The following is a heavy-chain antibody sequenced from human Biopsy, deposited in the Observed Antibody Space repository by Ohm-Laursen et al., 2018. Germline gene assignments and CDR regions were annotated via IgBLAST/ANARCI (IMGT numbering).Heavy chain of an antibody. CDR1: GFPFSDYY. D-gene: IGHD4-23*01. CDR2: ISSGGTTI. V-gene: IGHV3-11*01. Sequence: SLRLSCAASGFPFSDYYMRWTRQAPGKGLEWVSYISSGGTTIYYGDSMKGRVTISRDNAKNSLYLQMHSLRAEDTAVHYCARDTRWSPYSMDVWGQGTTVTVSS. J-gene: IGHJ6*02. CDR3: ARDTRWSPYSMDV.